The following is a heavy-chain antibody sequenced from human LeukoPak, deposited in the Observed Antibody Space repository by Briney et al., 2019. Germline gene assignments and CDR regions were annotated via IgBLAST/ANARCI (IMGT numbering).Heavy chain of an antibody. D-gene: IGHD2-2*03. Sequence: ASVKVSCKASGYTFTGYYMHWVRQAPGQGLEWMGWINPNSGGTNYAQKFQGRVTMTRDTSISTAYMELSRLRSDDTAVYYCAREMGGYCSSTSCYRRGRELDYWGQGTLVTVSS. J-gene: IGHJ4*02. CDR2: INPNSGGT. CDR3: AREMGGYCSSTSCYRRGRELDY. CDR1: GYTFTGYY. V-gene: IGHV1-2*02.